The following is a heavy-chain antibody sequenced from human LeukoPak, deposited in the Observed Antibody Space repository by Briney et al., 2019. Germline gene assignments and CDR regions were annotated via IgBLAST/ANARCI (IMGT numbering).Heavy chain of an antibody. CDR2: IYPGDSDA. V-gene: IGHV5-51*01. Sequence: GESLTISCTASGYSFTNYWIAWVRPMPGAGLEWVGTIYPGDSDARYSPAFQGQFTLSVDRSTTTAYLQWPSLKASDTAMYYCARPYSTGIRDAYDMWGQGTMVIVSS. CDR3: ARPYSTGIRDAYDM. J-gene: IGHJ3*02. CDR1: GYSFTNYW. D-gene: IGHD6-13*01.